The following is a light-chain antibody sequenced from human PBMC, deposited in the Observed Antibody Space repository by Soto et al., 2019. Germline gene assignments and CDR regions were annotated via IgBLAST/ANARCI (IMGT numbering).Light chain of an antibody. CDR1: QSLTSSY. CDR2: GAS. Sequence: EIVLTQSPGTLSLSPGERATLSCRASQSLTSSYLAWYQQKPGQAPRLLIYGASSRATGIPDRFSGSGSGTAFSLTISRMEPEDFAVYYCKQYDRSPPSYTFGQGTKLEIK. CDR3: KQYDRSPPSYT. V-gene: IGKV3-20*01. J-gene: IGKJ2*01.